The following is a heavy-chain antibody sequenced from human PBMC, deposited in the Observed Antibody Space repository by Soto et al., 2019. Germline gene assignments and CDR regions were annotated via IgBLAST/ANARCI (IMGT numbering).Heavy chain of an antibody. J-gene: IGHJ4*02. CDR2: IWYDGSNK. V-gene: IGHV3-33*01. CDR1: GFNFNNYG. D-gene: IGHD3-10*01. Sequence: QVQLVERGGGVVQPGRSLRLSCTASGFNFNNYGMHWVRQAPGKGLEWVAVIWYDGSNKYYAVSVKGRFTISRDNSKNTLYLQMSSLRAEDTAVYFCARDPSHGSGSYLDYWGQGTLVTVSS. CDR3: ARDPSHGSGSYLDY.